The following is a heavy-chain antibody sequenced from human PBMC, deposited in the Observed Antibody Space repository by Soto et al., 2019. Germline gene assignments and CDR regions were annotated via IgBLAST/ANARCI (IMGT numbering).Heavy chain of an antibody. Sequence: SETLSLTCTVSGDSISSGGYYWSWIRQNPGKGLEWIAYKHHSGSTYYNPSLKSRVSISIDTSKNQVSLKLSSVTAADTALYYCARVSSFDSCSRGSCSSYYFFDYWGQGTLVTVSS. CDR1: GDSISSGGYY. V-gene: IGHV4-31*03. CDR3: ARVSSFDSCSRGSCSSYYFFDY. D-gene: IGHD2-15*01. CDR2: KHHSGST. J-gene: IGHJ4*02.